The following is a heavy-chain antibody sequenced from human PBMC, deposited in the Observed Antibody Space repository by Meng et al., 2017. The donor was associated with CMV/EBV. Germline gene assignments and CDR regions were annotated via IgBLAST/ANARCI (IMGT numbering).Heavy chain of an antibody. CDR3: ARDAREDIVVVPAAAPPDDAFDI. D-gene: IGHD2-2*01. J-gene: IGHJ3*02. CDR1: GYTFTSYY. Sequence: ASVKVSCKASGYTFTSYYMHWVRQAPGQGLEWMGIINPSGGSTSYAQKFQGRVTMTRDTSTSTVYMELSSLRSDDTAVYYCARDAREDIVVVPAAAPPDDAFDIWGQGTMVTVSS. V-gene: IGHV1-46*01. CDR2: INPSGGST.